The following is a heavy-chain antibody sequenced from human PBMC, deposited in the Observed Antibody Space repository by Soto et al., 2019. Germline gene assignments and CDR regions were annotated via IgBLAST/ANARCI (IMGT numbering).Heavy chain of an antibody. Sequence: SETLSLTCTVSGDSISSGDYYWSWIRQPPGKGLEWIGCIYYSGNTYYNPSLKRRFSISVDTSKNQFSLQLSSVTVADTAVYYCARPFSYYGSGSILYGMDVWGQGTTVT. D-gene: IGHD3-10*01. CDR1: GDSISSGDYY. CDR2: IYYSGNT. CDR3: ARPFSYYGSGSILYGMDV. V-gene: IGHV4-30-4*01. J-gene: IGHJ6*02.